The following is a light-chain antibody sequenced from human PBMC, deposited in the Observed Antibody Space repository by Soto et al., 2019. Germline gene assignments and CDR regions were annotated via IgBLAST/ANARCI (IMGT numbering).Light chain of an antibody. V-gene: IGLV1-44*01. Sequence: QSVLTQPPSASGTPGQRVAFSCSGSSSNIGANTVNWYQQLPGAAPKLLIYSHSQRPSGVPDRFSGSKPGTSASLAISGLQSDDEADYYCAAWDDSLNAYVFGTGTKVTVL. CDR3: AAWDDSLNAYV. CDR1: SSNIGANT. CDR2: SHS. J-gene: IGLJ1*01.